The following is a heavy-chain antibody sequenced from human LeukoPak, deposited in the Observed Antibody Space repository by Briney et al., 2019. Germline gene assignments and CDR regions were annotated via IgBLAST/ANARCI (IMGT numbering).Heavy chain of an antibody. V-gene: IGHV3-30-3*02. CDR1: GFTFSNYA. CDR2: ISYDGSNK. CDR3: AKQRGFPIASAGAY. J-gene: IGHJ4*02. Sequence: GGSLSLTCAASGFTFSNYAMHWVRQAPGKGLEWVAVISYDGSNKYYADSVKGRFTISRDNSKNTLYLQMNSLRAEDTAVYYCAKQRGFPIASAGAYWGQGTLVTVSS. D-gene: IGHD6-13*01.